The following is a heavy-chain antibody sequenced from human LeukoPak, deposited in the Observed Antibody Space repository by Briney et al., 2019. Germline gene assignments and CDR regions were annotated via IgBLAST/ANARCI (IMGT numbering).Heavy chain of an antibody. CDR2: IYYSGST. CDR3: ARGVGGGLCLFDY. Sequence: SETLSLTCTVSGGSISSYYWSWIRQPPGKGLEWIGYIYYSGSTNYNPSLKSRVTISVDRSKNQFSLKLSSVTAADTAVYYCARGVGGGLCLFDYWGQGTLVTVSS. CDR1: GGSISSYY. J-gene: IGHJ4*02. D-gene: IGHD2-15*01. V-gene: IGHV4-59*12.